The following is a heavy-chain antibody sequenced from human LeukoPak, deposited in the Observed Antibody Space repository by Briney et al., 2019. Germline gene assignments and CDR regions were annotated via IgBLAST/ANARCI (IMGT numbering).Heavy chain of an antibody. CDR2: IKEDGNEK. J-gene: IGHJ2*01. V-gene: IGHV3-7*01. CDR1: GFTFSSYW. D-gene: IGHD7-27*01. CDR3: AKTGDWYFDL. Sequence: GESLRLSCAASGFTFSSYWLSWVRQAPGKGLEWVANIKEDGNEKYYVDSVKGRFTISRDNSKNTLYLQMNSLRAEDTAVYYCAKTGDWYFDLWGRGTLVTVSS.